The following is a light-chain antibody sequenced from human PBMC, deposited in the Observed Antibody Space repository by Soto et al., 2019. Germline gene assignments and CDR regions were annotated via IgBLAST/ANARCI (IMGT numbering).Light chain of an antibody. CDR1: SSDIGGYNS. CDR3: AAWDDSLNGRV. CDR2: AVS. J-gene: IGLJ1*01. V-gene: IGLV2-14*01. Sequence: QSAPTQPASVSGSPGQSITISCTETSSDIGGYNSVSWYQQHPGKAPKLVIYAVSNRPSGVSSRFSGSKSGNTASLTMSGLQAEDEATYYCAAWDDSLNGRVFGTGTKVTVL.